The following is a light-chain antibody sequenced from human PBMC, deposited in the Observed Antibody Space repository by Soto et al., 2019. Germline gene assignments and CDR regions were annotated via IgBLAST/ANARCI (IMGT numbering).Light chain of an antibody. V-gene: IGLV2-14*01. CDR3: SSYTFTTTVV. Sequence: QSALTQPASVSGSPGQSITISCTGTSSDIGGYNYVSWYQHHPGKAPKLMIYEVSNRPSGVSNRFSGSKSANTASLTISGLQAEDEADYYCSSYTFTTTVVFGRGTKLTVL. J-gene: IGLJ2*01. CDR1: SSDIGGYNY. CDR2: EVS.